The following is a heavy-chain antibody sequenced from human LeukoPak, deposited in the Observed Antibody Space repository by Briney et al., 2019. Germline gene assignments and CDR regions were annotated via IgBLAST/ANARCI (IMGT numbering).Heavy chain of an antibody. CDR3: ARLGFDFWSGYHYYFDY. J-gene: IGHJ4*02. D-gene: IGHD3-3*01. V-gene: IGHV4-59*08. CDR2: IYYSGST. CDR1: GGSFSGYY. Sequence: SETLSLTCAVYGGSFSGYYWSWIRQPPGKGLEWIGYIYYSGSTNYNPSLKSRVTISVDTSKNQFSLKLSSVTAADTAVYYCARLGFDFWSGYHYYFDYWGQGTQVTVSS.